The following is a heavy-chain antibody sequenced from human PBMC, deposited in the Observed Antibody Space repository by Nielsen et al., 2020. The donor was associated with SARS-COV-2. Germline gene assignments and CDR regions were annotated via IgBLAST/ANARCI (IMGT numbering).Heavy chain of an antibody. CDR2: ISGSGGST. Sequence: GESLKISCAASGFTFSSYAMSWVRQAPGKGLEWVSAISGSGGSTYYADSVKGRFTISRDNSKNTLYLQMNSLRAEDTAVYYCANRLHETTVTTLNAFDIWGQGTMVTVSS. CDR3: ANRLHETTVTTLNAFDI. D-gene: IGHD4-17*01. J-gene: IGHJ3*02. CDR1: GFTFSSYA. V-gene: IGHV3-23*01.